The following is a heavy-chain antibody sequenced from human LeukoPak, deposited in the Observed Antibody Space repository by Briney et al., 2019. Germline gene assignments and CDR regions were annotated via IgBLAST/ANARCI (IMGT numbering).Heavy chain of an antibody. CDR2: IETSGST. D-gene: IGHD2-8*01. V-gene: IGHV4-61*02. CDR1: GASISSGGYF. CDR3: ARALCINGICEWFDP. J-gene: IGHJ5*02. Sequence: SETLSLTCTVSGASISSGGYFWSWIRRPAGKGVEWIGRIETSGSTNYNPSLKSRVTISVDTSKNQCSLKLRSVTAADTAVYYCARALCINGICEWFDPWGQGTLVTVSS.